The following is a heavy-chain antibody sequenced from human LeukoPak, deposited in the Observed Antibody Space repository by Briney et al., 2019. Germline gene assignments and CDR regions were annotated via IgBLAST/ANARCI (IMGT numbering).Heavy chain of an antibody. V-gene: IGHV5-51*01. J-gene: IGHJ4*02. D-gene: IGHD4-17*01. CDR2: IYPGDSDT. CDR1: GYSFTSYW. Sequence: GESLKISCKGSGYSFTSYWIGWVRQKPGKGLQWMGIIYPGDSDTRYSPSFQGQVTISADKSISTAYLQWSSLKASDTAMYYCATRHYGDDQFDSQFDYWGQGTLVTVSS. CDR3: ATRHYGDDQFDSQFDY.